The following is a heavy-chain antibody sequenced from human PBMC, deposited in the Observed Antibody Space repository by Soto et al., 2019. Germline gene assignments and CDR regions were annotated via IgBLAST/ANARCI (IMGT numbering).Heavy chain of an antibody. CDR3: ATGYCSSTDCYRLYGLDV. CDR1: GYTFTGYY. Sequence: ASVKVSCKASGYTFTGYYMHWVGQAPGQGLEWMGWINPNSGGTNYAQKFQGWVTMSRDTSISTAYMELSRLRSDDTALYYCATGYCSSTDCYRLYGLDVWGQGTTVTVSS. J-gene: IGHJ6*02. D-gene: IGHD2-2*01. CDR2: INPNSGGT. V-gene: IGHV1-2*04.